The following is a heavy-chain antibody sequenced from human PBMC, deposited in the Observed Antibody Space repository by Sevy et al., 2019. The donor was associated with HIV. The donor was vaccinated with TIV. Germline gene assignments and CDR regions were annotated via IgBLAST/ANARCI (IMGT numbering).Heavy chain of an antibody. CDR3: TRGRYTYVPFDY. D-gene: IGHD3-10*02. CDR1: GFTFGDYA. J-gene: IGHJ4*02. V-gene: IGHV3-49*03. Sequence: GGCLRLSCTASGFTFGDYAMNWFRQAPGKGLEWVGFIRTKAYGGTTEYAASVKGRFTISRDDSKSIAYLKMNSLKTDDTAVYYCTRGRYTYVPFDYWGQGTLVTVSS. CDR2: IRTKAYGGTT.